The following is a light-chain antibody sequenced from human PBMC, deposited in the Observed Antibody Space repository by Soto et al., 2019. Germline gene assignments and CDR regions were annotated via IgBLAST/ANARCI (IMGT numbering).Light chain of an antibody. CDR2: GNN. V-gene: IGLV1-40*01. J-gene: IGLJ1*01. CDR1: SSNIGAGYD. Sequence: QSVLTPPPSVSGARGQRVTISCTGSSSNIGAGYDVHWYQQRPGTAPKLLIFGNNNRPSGVPDRFSGSKSGTSPSLATTGLQAEDEGDYYCQSYDSTLSARYVFGTGTKVTVL. CDR3: QSYDSTLSARYV.